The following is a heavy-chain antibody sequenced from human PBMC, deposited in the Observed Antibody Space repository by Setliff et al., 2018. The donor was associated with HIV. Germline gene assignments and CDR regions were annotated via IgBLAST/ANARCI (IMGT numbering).Heavy chain of an antibody. CDR1: GGSISSGSYY. CDR2: IYTSGST. J-gene: IGHJ4*02. Sequence: SETLSLTCTASGGSISSGSYYWSWIRQPAGKGLEWIGRIYTSGSTNYNPSLKSRVTISVDTSKNQFSLKMSSVTAADTAVYYCARDRYAGEIDYWGQGTLVTVSS. V-gene: IGHV4-61*02. D-gene: IGHD3-10*01. CDR3: ARDRYAGEIDY.